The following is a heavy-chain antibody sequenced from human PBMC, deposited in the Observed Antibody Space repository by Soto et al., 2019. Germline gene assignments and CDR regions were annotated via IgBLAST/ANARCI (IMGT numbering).Heavy chain of an antibody. Sequence: GVSLRLSCAAAGFTLSSYAMHWVRQSPGKGLEWVAVISYDGSNKYYADSVKGRFAISRDNSKNTLYLQMNSLRAEDTAVYYCAREVLAADAFDIWGQGTMVTVSS. CDR1: GFTLSSYA. J-gene: IGHJ3*02. CDR2: ISYDGSNK. CDR3: AREVLAADAFDI. D-gene: IGHD2-2*01. V-gene: IGHV3-30*09.